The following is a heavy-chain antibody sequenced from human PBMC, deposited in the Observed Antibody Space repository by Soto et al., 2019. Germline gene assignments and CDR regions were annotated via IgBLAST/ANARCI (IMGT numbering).Heavy chain of an antibody. J-gene: IGHJ3*02. D-gene: IGHD2-21*01. Sequence: GASVKVSCKASGGTFCSYAISWVRQAPGQGLEWMGGIIPIFGTANYAQKFQGRVTITADESTSTAYMELSSLRSEDTAVYYCARAKEGTVVPDGAFDIWGQGTMVTVSS. CDR1: GGTFCSYA. V-gene: IGHV1-69*13. CDR3: ARAKEGTVVPDGAFDI. CDR2: IIPIFGTA.